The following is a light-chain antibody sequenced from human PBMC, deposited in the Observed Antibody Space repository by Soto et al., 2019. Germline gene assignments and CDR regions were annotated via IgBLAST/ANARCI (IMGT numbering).Light chain of an antibody. CDR2: EVS. V-gene: IGLV2-14*01. J-gene: IGLJ1*01. Sequence: QSVLTQPASVSGSPGQSITISCTGTSSDVGGYNYVSWYQQHPGKAPKLMIYEVSNRPSGVSNRFSGSKSGNTASLTISGLQAEDEADYYCSSYTCSSTHYVFGTGTKLTVL. CDR3: SSYTCSSTHYV. CDR1: SSDVGGYNY.